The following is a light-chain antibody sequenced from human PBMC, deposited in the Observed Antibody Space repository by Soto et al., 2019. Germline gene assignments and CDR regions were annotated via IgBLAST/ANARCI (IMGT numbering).Light chain of an antibody. CDR3: QVWDRNRDHPKVV. CDR1: DIGDKN. CDR2: DDT. Sequence: SYELTQPPSVSVAPGQTARITCGGNDIGDKNVHWYQQKPGQAPILVVHDDTVRPSGIPERFSGSNSVDTATLTISRVEAEDEVDYYCQVWDRNRDHPKVVFGGGTKLTVL. J-gene: IGLJ2*01. V-gene: IGLV3-21*02.